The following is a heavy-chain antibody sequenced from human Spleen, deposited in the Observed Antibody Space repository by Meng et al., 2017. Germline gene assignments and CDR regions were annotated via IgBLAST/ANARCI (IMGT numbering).Heavy chain of an antibody. CDR1: GDTFTAYY. D-gene: IGHD3-16*02. CDR3: ARDASCDH. CDR2: INPNRVDT. J-gene: IGHJ4*02. V-gene: IGHV1-2*06. Sequence: VRLVPSGAEVKQLGASVTVSCKASGDTFTAYYIPWVRQAPEQWLEWMGRINPNRVDTTYAQKFQGRVTMTIDTSISTAYMELRRLISDDTAVYYCARDASCDHWGQGTLVTVSS.